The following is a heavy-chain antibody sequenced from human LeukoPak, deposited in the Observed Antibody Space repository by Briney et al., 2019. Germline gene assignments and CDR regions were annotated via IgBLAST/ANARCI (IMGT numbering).Heavy chain of an antibody. V-gene: IGHV3-30*04. CDR2: ISYDGSNK. D-gene: IGHD2-2*01. Sequence: GGSLRLSCAASGFTFSSYAMHWVRQAPGKGLEWVAVISYDGSNKYYADSVKGRFTISRDNSKNTLYLQMNSLRAEDTAVYYCARDGEDIVVVPAATSRFDYWGQETLVTVSS. CDR1: GFTFSSYA. CDR3: ARDGEDIVVVPAATSRFDY. J-gene: IGHJ4*02.